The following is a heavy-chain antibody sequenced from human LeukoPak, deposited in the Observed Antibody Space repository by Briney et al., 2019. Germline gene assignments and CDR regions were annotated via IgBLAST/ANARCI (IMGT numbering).Heavy chain of an antibody. Sequence: PSETLSLTCAVYGGSFSGYYWSSIRQPPGKGLEWIGEINHSGSTNYNPSLKSRVTISVDTSKNQFSLKLSSVTAADTAVYYCATRFWVPAASAFDIWGQGTMVTVSS. D-gene: IGHD2-2*01. CDR3: ATRFWVPAASAFDI. CDR2: INHSGST. CDR1: GGSFSGYY. V-gene: IGHV4-34*01. J-gene: IGHJ3*02.